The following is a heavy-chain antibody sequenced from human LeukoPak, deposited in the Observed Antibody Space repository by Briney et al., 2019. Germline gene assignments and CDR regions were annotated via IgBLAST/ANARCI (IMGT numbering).Heavy chain of an antibody. J-gene: IGHJ3*02. CDR3: AREIVGATVYLGHDAFDI. V-gene: IGHV6-1*01. CDR1: GDSVSSNSAA. D-gene: IGHD1-26*01. Sequence: SQTLSLTCAISGDSVSSNSAAWNWIRQSPSRGLEWLGRTYYWSKWYNDYAVSVKSRITINPDTSKNQFSLQLNSVTPEDTAVYYCAREIVGATVYLGHDAFDIWGQGTMVTVSS. CDR2: TYYWSKWYN.